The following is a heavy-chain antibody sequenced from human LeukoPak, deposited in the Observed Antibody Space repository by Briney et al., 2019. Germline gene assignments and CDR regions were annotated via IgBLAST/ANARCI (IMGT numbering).Heavy chain of an antibody. CDR2: IYSGGST. D-gene: IGHD3-22*01. CDR1: GFTFSDYY. Sequence: GGSLRLSCAASGFTFSDYYMSWVRQAPGKGLEWVSVIYSGGSTYYADSVKGRFTISRDNSKNTLYLQMNSLRAEDTAVYYCAREAQNYYDSSGALRYFDYWGQGTLVTVSS. V-gene: IGHV3-66*02. CDR3: AREAQNYYDSSGALRYFDY. J-gene: IGHJ4*02.